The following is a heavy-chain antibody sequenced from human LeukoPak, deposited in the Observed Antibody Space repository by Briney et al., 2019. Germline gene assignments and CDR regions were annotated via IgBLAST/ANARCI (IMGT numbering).Heavy chain of an antibody. CDR1: GYSENFYG. CDR2: ISAQHGQT. D-gene: IGHD1-26*01. CDR3: ARAAVSGSYLVDSPDY. Sequence: ASVKVSCKTSGYSENFYGITWVRQVAGQGIEWMGWISAQHGQTEYAPNSQDRVTMTTDTYTNTAYMELRSLRSDDTAVYYCARAAVSGSYLVDSPDYWGQGTLVTVSS. J-gene: IGHJ4*02. V-gene: IGHV1-18*01.